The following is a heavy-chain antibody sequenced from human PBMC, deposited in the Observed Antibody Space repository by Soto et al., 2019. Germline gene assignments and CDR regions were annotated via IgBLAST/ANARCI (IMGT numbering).Heavy chain of an antibody. Sequence: EVHLVESGGGLVQPGGSLRLSCAASGFTFSTYYMHWVRQAPGKGLEWVSRINIDGSFTTYTASVKGRFTIFRDYAKNTLYLQMNSLRAEDTAVYYCIKYGADWGQGTLVTVSS. CDR2: INIDGSFT. V-gene: IGHV3-74*03. CDR1: GFTFSTYY. D-gene: IGHD1-26*01. CDR3: IKYGAD. J-gene: IGHJ4*02.